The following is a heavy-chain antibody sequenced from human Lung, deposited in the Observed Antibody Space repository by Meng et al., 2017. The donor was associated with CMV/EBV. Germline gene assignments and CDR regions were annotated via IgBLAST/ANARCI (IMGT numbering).Heavy chain of an antibody. CDR1: GYSHTNYW. D-gene: IGHD2-8*01. Sequence: KVSCKTSGYSHTNYWIGWVRQKPGKGLEWMGIIYPGDSDTSYSPSFQGQVAISADKSISTAYLQWSSLKASDTAIYYCVRHNGWTTNYFDYWGQGTLVTVSS. CDR3: VRHNGWTTNYFDY. J-gene: IGHJ4*02. CDR2: IYPGDSDT. V-gene: IGHV5-51*01.